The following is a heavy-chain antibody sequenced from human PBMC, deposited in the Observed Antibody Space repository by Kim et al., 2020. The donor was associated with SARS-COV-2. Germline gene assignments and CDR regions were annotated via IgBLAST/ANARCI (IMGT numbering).Heavy chain of an antibody. D-gene: IGHD3-3*01. CDR2: ISGSGGST. CDR3: AKAHGRRGLVIFGVVTPYYFDS. CDR1: GFTFSSYA. J-gene: IGHJ4*02. Sequence: GGSLRLSCAASGFTFSSYAMSWVRQAPGKGLEWVSAISGSGGSTYYADSVKGRFTISRDNSKNTLYLQMNSLRAEDTAVYYCAKAHGRRGLVIFGVVTPYYFDSWGQGTLVTVSS. V-gene: IGHV3-23*01.